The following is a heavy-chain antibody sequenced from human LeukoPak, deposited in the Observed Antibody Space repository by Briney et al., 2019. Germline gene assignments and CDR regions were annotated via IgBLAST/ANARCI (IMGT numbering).Heavy chain of an antibody. CDR2: ISSNADHT. D-gene: IGHD6-13*01. Sequence: PGGSLRLSCAASVFTFDNDAMAWVRQAPGKGLEWVSAISSNADHTFYADSVKGRFTISRDNSKNTLYLQMNSLRAEDTAVYYCAKRRRIAAAGTGENYYYYMDVWGKGTTVTVSS. V-gene: IGHV3-23*01. J-gene: IGHJ6*03. CDR3: AKRRRIAAAGTGENYYYYMDV. CDR1: VFTFDNDA.